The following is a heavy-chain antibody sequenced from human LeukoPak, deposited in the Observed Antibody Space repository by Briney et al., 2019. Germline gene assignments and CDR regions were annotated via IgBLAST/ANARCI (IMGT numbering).Heavy chain of an antibody. CDR2: IYTSGST. CDR3: ARDQVLTMVRGVTDYYYYYYMHV. V-gene: IGHV4-4*07. Sequence: SETLSPTCTVPGGSISTYYWSWIRQPAGKGLEWIGRIYTSGSTNYNPSLKSRVTMSVDTSKNQFSLKLSSVTAADTAVYYCARDQVLTMVRGVTDYYYYYYMHVWGKGTTVTVSS. CDR1: GGSISTYY. D-gene: IGHD3-10*01. J-gene: IGHJ6*03.